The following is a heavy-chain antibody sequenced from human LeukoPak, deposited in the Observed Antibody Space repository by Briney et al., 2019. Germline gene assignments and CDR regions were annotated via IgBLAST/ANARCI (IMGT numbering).Heavy chain of an antibody. V-gene: IGHV4-59*01. CDR2: IYYSGST. CDR3: ARGIAAAAQPFDY. CDR1: GGSISSYY. D-gene: IGHD6-13*01. J-gene: IGHJ4*02. Sequence: SETLSLTCTVSGGSISSYYWSWIRQPPGKGLEWIGYIYYSGSTNYNPSLKSRVTISVDTSKNQFSLKLSSVTAADTAVYYCARGIAAAAQPFDYWGQGTLVTVSS.